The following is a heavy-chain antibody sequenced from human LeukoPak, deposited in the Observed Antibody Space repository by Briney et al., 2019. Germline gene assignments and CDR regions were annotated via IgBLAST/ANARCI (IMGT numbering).Heavy chain of an antibody. J-gene: IGHJ5*02. D-gene: IGHD3-22*01. CDR3: ARDYYDSSGYYSTSNWFDP. CDR2: INPSGGST. Sequence: ASVTVSCKASGYTFTSYYMHWVRQAPGQGLEWMGIINPSGGSTSYAQKFQGRVTMTRDTSTSTVYMELSSLRSEDTAVYYCARDYYDSSGYYSTSNWFDPWGQGTLVTVSS. V-gene: IGHV1-46*01. CDR1: GYTFTSYY.